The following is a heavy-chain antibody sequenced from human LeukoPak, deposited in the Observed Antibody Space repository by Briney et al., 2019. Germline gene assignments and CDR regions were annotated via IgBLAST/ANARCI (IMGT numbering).Heavy chain of an antibody. CDR2: IYHSGST. J-gene: IGHJ4*02. V-gene: IGHV4-38-2*02. D-gene: IGHD3-3*01. CDR1: GYSISSGYY. CDR3: ARRFMTIPYFDY. Sequence: PSETLSLTCTVSGYSISSGYYWGWIRQPPGKGLEWIGSIYHSGSTYYNPSLKSRVTISVDTSKNQFSLKVSSVTAADTAVYYCARRFMTIPYFDYWGQGTLVTVSS.